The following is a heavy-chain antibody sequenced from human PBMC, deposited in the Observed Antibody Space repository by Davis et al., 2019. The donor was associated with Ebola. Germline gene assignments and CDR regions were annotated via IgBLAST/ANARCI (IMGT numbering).Heavy chain of an antibody. V-gene: IGHV5-51*01. J-gene: IGHJ6*02. CDR3: ARLSTVVTHSGMDV. D-gene: IGHD4-23*01. CDR1: GYIFTTYW. Sequence: GESLKISCKGSGYIFTTYWIGWVRQMSGKGLEWMGIIYPGDSDTRYSPSFQGQVPIPADKSITTAYLQWSSLKASDTAIYYCARLSTVVTHSGMDVWGQGTTVTVSS. CDR2: IYPGDSDT.